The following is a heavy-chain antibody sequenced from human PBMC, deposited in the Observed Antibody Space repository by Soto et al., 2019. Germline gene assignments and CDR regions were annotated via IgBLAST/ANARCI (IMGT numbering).Heavy chain of an antibody. J-gene: IGHJ4*02. CDR2: ISGSGGST. CDR1: GFTFRNYN. V-gene: IGHV3-23*01. Sequence: GGSLRLSCAGSGFTFRNYNMNWVRQAPGKGLEWVSAISGSGGSTYYADSLKGRFTISRDNFRNTLYLEMNSLRAEDTALYYCAKEYGSGWPHYWGQGTLVTVSS. CDR3: AKEYGSGWPHY. D-gene: IGHD6-19*01.